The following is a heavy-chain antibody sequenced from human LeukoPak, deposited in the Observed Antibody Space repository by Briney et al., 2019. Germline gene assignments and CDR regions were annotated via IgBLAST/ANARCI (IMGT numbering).Heavy chain of an antibody. J-gene: IGHJ4*02. D-gene: IGHD3-10*01. CDR3: ARGGDLGPDYFDY. V-gene: IGHV4-39*01. CDR2: MYYSGST. Sequence: KASETLSLTCTVSGGSISSSSYYWGWIRQPPGKGLEWIGSMYYSGSTYYNPSLKSRVTISVDTSKNQFSLKLSSVTAADTAVYYCARGGDLGPDYFDYWGQGTLVTVSS. CDR1: GGSISSSSYY.